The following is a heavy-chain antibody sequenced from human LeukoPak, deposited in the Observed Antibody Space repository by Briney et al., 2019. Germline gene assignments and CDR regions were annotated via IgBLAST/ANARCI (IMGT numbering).Heavy chain of an antibody. D-gene: IGHD2-2*01. CDR3: ARDRYCSSSSCYSGSYYMDV. CDR1: GYSFTTYG. V-gene: IGHV1-18*01. J-gene: IGHJ6*03. Sequence: ASVKVSCEAFGYSFTTYGISWVRQAPGQGLEWMGWISVYNGNTNYAQNLQGRVTMTTDTSTSTAYMELRSLRSDGTAVYYCARDRYCSSSSCYSGSYYMDVWGKGTTVTISS. CDR2: ISVYNGNT.